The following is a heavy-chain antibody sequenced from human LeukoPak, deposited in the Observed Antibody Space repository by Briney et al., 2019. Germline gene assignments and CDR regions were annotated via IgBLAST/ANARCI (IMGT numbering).Heavy chain of an antibody. D-gene: IGHD3-3*01. Sequence: GGSLRLSCAASGFTFSSYGMHWVRQAPGKGLEWVSAISGSGGSTYYADSVKGRFTISRDNSKNTLYLQMNSLRAEDTAVYYCAKDSYDFWSGYHAFDIWGQGTMVTVSS. CDR1: GFTFSSYG. CDR2: ISGSGGST. V-gene: IGHV3-23*01. J-gene: IGHJ3*02. CDR3: AKDSYDFWSGYHAFDI.